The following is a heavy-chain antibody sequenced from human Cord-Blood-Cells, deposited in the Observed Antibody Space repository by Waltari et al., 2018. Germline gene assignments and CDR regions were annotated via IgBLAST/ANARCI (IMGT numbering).Heavy chain of an antibody. D-gene: IGHD6-6*01. Sequence: EVQLVESGGVVVQPGGSLRLSCAASGFTFDDYAMHWVRQATGKGLEWVSLISGVGGSTYYADSVKGRFTISRDNSKNSLYLQMNSLRAEDTALYYCAKGGGKQLVLDYWGQGTLVTVSS. CDR1: GFTFDDYA. CDR2: ISGVGGST. J-gene: IGHJ4*02. V-gene: IGHV3-43D*04. CDR3: AKGGGKQLVLDY.